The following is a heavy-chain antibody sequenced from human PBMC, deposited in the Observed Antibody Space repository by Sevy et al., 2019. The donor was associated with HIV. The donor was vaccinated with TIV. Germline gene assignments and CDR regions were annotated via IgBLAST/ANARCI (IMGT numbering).Heavy chain of an antibody. CDR2: ISYDGDTK. J-gene: IGHJ6*02. D-gene: IGHD6-19*01. Sequence: GGSLRLSCAASGFTLGDFALHWVRHIPGKGLEWVAVISYDGDTKFYADVAKGRFTISRDNAKNTLYLHVNSLRVEDTAVYYCARSLYGTGYHRQSYFYYSLDVWGQGTTVTVSS. CDR1: GFTLGDFA. CDR3: ARSLYGTGYHRQSYFYYSLDV. V-gene: IGHV3-30-3*01.